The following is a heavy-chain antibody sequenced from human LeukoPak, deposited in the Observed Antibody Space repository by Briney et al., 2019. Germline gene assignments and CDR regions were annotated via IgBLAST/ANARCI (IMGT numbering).Heavy chain of an antibody. V-gene: IGHV3-21*01. CDR3: ARPASRGSWYDVFDY. Sequence: GGSLRLPCAASGFTFSSYSMNWVRQAPGKGLEWVSSISSSSSYIYYADSVKGRFTISRDNAKNSLYLQMNSLRAEDTAVYYCARPASRGSWYDVFDYWGQGTLVTVSS. CDR2: ISSSSSYI. D-gene: IGHD6-13*01. J-gene: IGHJ4*02. CDR1: GFTFSSYS.